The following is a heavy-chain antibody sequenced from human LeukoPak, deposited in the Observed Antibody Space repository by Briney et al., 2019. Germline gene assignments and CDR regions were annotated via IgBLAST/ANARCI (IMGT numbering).Heavy chain of an antibody. V-gene: IGHV3-23*01. CDR2: ISGSGYST. D-gene: IGHD5-12*01. Sequence: GGSLRLSCAASGFTVSSNYMSWVRQAPGEGLEWVSAISGSGYSTYYADSVKGRFTISRDNSKNTLYLQMNSLRAEDTAVYYCAKEAGYSGYDYPDYWGQGTLVTVSS. CDR3: AKEAGYSGYDYPDY. J-gene: IGHJ4*02. CDR1: GFTVSSNY.